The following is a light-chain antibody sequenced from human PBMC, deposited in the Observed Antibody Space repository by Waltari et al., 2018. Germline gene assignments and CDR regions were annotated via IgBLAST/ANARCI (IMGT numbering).Light chain of an antibody. CDR1: SSDVDGYNY. CDR3: SSYTTSSTFGGV. J-gene: IGLJ2*01. CDR2: DVS. Sequence: QSALTQPASMSGSPGQSITISCTGTSSDVDGYNYVSWYQQHPGKAPKLMIYDVSKRPSGVSNRFSGSKSGTTASLTISGLQADDEADYYCSSYTTSSTFGGVFGGGTKLTVL. V-gene: IGLV2-14*03.